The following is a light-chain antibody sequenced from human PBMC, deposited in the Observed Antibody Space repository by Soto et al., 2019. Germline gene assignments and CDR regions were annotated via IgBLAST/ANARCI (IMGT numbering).Light chain of an antibody. V-gene: IGLV2-11*01. J-gene: IGLJ3*02. Sequence: QSALTQPRSVSGSPGQSVTISCTGTNSDIGNYNYVSWYQQHPGKAPKVMIYDVSKRPSGVPDRFSGSKSGNTASLTISGLQAEDEADYYCQSYDNGLSGWVFGGGTKLTVL. CDR1: NSDIGNYNY. CDR3: QSYDNGLSGWV. CDR2: DVS.